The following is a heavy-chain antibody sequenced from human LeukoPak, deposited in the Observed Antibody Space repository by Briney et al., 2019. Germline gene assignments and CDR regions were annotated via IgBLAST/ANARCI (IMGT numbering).Heavy chain of an antibody. CDR3: ARHYGDYARFDY. D-gene: IGHD4-17*01. Sequence: GGTLRLSCAASGFTFSSYAMSWVRQAPGKGLEWVSAISGSGGSTYYADSVKGRFTISRDNSKNTLYLQMNSLRAEDTAVYYCARHYGDYARFDYWGQGTLVTVSS. J-gene: IGHJ4*02. CDR1: GFTFSSYA. CDR2: ISGSGGST. V-gene: IGHV3-23*01.